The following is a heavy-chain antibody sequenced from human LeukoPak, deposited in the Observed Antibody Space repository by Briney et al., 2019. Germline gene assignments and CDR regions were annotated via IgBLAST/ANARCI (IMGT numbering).Heavy chain of an antibody. CDR2: ISGSGGST. D-gene: IGHD3-10*01. V-gene: IGHV3-23*01. CDR1: GFTFSSYG. Sequence: GGSLRLSCAASGFTFSSYGMSWVRQAPGKGLEWVSAISGSGGSTYYADSVKGRFTISRDNSKNTLYLQMNSLRAEDTAVYYCAKAPNYYGSGSPMGWGQGTLVTVSS. J-gene: IGHJ4*02. CDR3: AKAPNYYGSGSPMG.